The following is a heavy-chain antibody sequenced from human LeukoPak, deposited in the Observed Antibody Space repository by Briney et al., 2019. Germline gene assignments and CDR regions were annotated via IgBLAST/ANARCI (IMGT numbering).Heavy chain of an antibody. J-gene: IGHJ3*02. Sequence: GGSLRLSCAASGFTFSSYAMSWVRQAPGKGLEWVAVISYDGSNKYYADSVKGRFTISRDNSKNTLYLQMNSLRAEDTAVYYCARALAAAGQPTDAFDIWGQGTMVTVSS. CDR1: GFTFSSYA. CDR3: ARALAAAGQPTDAFDI. CDR2: ISYDGSNK. V-gene: IGHV3-30-3*01. D-gene: IGHD6-13*01.